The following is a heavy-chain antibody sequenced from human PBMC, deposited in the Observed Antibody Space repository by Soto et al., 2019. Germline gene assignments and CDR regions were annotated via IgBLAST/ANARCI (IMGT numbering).Heavy chain of an antibody. CDR3: ARLMGGLRGTKYYYYGMDV. V-gene: IGHV3-21*05. CDR1: GCKIRGPS. D-gene: IGHD5-12*01. J-gene: IGHJ6*02. CDR2: ISDSGSNT. Sequence: PVVSLGRSGTAFGCKIRGPSRNWVRQTPGRGLDWVAYISDSGSNTLYADSVKGRFTISRDNAKNSLYLQMNSLRAEDTAVYYCARLMGGLRGTKYYYYGMDVWGQGTTVTVSS.